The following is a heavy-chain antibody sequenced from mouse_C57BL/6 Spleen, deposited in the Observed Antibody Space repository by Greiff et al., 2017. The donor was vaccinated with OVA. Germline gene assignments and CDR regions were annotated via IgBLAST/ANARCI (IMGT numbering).Heavy chain of an antibody. J-gene: IGHJ2*01. D-gene: IGHD1-1*01. CDR1: GFTFSSYA. CDR2: ISDGGSYT. CDR3: ARGGITTVVARGNFDY. Sequence: EVQLQESGGGLVKPGGSLKLSCAASGFTFSSYAMSWVRQTPEKRLEWVATISDGGSYTYYPDNVKGRFTISRDNAKNNLYLQMSHLKSEDTAMYYCARGGITTVVARGNFDYWGQGTTLTVSS. V-gene: IGHV5-4*01.